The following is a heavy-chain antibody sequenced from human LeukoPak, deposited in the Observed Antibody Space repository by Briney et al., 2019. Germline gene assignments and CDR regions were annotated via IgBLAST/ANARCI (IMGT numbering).Heavy chain of an antibody. D-gene: IGHD2-15*01. CDR3: AKGRTPDY. Sequence: GGSLRLSCSASGFTFTNYALHWVRQAPGMGLESVSSISANGGDTYYADSVRGRISISRDNSNNTLDLQMNSLRAEDTAVYYCAKGRTPDYWGQGTLVTVSS. CDR2: ISANGGDT. V-gene: IGHV3-64*04. CDR1: GFTFTNYA. J-gene: IGHJ4*02.